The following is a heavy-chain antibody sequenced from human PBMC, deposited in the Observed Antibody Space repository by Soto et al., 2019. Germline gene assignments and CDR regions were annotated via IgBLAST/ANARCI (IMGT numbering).Heavy chain of an antibody. V-gene: IGHV4-4*02. D-gene: IGHD6-25*01. J-gene: IGHJ4*02. CDR2: IFHTGGT. CDR3: ERVFPSGSGWMYYFVF. Sequence: QVQLQESGPGLVKPSETLSLTCTVSSDSISGENWWSWVRQPPGMGLEWIGEIFHTGGTNYNPSSNGRGTMEVDNCKNQFSHNLISATAAETAVYYCERVFPSGSGWMYYFVFWGQGTLVSVSS. CDR1: SDSISGENW.